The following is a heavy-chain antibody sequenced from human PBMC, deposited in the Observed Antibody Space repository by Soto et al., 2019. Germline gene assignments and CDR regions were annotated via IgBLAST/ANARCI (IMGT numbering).Heavy chain of an antibody. Sequence: QVQLVQSGAEVKKPGASVKVSCKASGHTFTSYYMHWVRQAPGQGLEWIGIINLSAGSTSYAQKFQGRVTIARDTSTSTVYMDMRSLRSEDTAVYYCASREPDILTTYSYSMDVWGQGTTVTVSS. J-gene: IGHJ6*02. D-gene: IGHD3-9*01. CDR2: INLSAGST. CDR3: ASREPDILTTYSYSMDV. V-gene: IGHV1-46*01. CDR1: GHTFTSYY.